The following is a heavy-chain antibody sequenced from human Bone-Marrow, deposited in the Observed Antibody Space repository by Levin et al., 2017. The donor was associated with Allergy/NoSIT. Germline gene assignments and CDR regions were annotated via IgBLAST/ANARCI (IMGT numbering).Heavy chain of an antibody. D-gene: IGHD3-10*01. Sequence: GESLKISCAASGFTFSDAWMSWVRQAPGKGLEWVGRIKSTIDGGTKAYAAPAKGSFSISRDDSKHTLYLHMSSLKTEDTAVYYCTTKFVGSRSYEKVLGSWGQGTLVTVSS. CDR2: IKSTIDGGTK. V-gene: IGHV3-15*01. CDR1: GFTFSDAW. CDR3: TTKFVGSRSYEKVLGS. J-gene: IGHJ5*01.